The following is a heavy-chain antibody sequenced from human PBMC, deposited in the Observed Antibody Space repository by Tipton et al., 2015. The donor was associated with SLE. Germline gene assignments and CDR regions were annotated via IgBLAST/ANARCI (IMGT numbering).Heavy chain of an antibody. CDR1: GYTFTDYY. D-gene: IGHD5-18*01. J-gene: IGHJ3*02. CDR3: ATLPAWIRSMAPGAFDI. Sequence: QSGAEVKKPGATVKISCKVSGYTFTDYYMHWVQQAPGKGLEWMGLVDPEDGETIYAEKFQGRVTITADTSTDTAYMELSSLRSEDTAVYYCATLPAWIRSMAPGAFDIWGQGTMVTVSS. CDR2: VDPEDGET. V-gene: IGHV1-69-2*01.